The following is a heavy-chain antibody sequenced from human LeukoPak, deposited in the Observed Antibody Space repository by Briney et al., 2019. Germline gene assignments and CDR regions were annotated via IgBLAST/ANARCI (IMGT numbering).Heavy chain of an antibody. CDR2: IQRDGSSP. D-gene: IGHD1-26*01. CDR3: ARDLLGAEDY. CDR1: GFAYSGSS. J-gene: IGHJ4*02. Sequence: GGSLRLSCTASGFAYSGSSMHWVRQAPGKGLEWVSGIQRDGSSPTYADSVKGRFTISRDNAKGSVYLQVNILRAEDTAVYYCARDLLGAEDYWGQGTLVTVSS. V-gene: IGHV3-74*01.